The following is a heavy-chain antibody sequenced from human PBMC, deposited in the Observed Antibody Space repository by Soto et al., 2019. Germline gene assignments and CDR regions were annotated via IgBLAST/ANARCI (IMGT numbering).Heavy chain of an antibody. D-gene: IGHD3-3*01. J-gene: IGHJ4*02. Sequence: EVQLVESGGGLVQPGGSLRLSCAASGFTFSGYEMNWVRQAPGKGLEWVSYISSSGTTIYYAESVRGRFTISRDNAKNSLYLQMNSLRVEDTALYYCARVGDMAYKDWGQGTLVTVSS. CDR1: GFTFSGYE. V-gene: IGHV3-48*03. CDR2: ISSSGTTI. CDR3: ARVGDMAYKD.